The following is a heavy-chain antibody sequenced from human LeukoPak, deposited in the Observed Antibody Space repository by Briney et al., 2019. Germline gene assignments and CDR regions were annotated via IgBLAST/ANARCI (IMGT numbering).Heavy chain of an antibody. CDR2: ISSSGSTI. D-gene: IGHD3-22*01. CDR3: ARAGRYYYDSSGYYGFDY. J-gene: IGHJ4*02. V-gene: IGHV3-11*01. Sequence: PGGSLRLSCAASGFTFSDYYMSWIRQAPGKGLEWVSYISSSGSTIYYADSVKGRFTISRDNAKNSLYLQMNSLRAEDTAVYYCARAGRYYYDSSGYYGFDYWGQETLVTVSS. CDR1: GFTFSDYY.